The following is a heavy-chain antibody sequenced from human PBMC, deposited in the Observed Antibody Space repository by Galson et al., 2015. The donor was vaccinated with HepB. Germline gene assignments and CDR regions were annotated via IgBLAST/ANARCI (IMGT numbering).Heavy chain of an antibody. CDR2: ISSSGPRI. CDR1: GFPFRNYF. J-gene: IGHJ4*02. CDR3: TRGGLRAVAGTKGDY. Sequence: SLRLSCAASGFPFRNYFMNWVRQAPGRGLEWIAYISSSGPRIYYADSVKGRFTISRDNAKNSLYLQMNDLRVEDTAVYFCTRGGLRAVAGTKGDYWGQGTLVTVSS. D-gene: IGHD6-19*01. V-gene: IGHV3-48*01.